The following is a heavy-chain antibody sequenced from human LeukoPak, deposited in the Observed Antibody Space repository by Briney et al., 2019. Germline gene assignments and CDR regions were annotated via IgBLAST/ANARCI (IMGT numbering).Heavy chain of an antibody. V-gene: IGHV3-66*02. Sequence: QAGGSLRLSCAASGFTVSSNYMSWVRQAPGKGLEWVSVIYSGGSTYYADSVKGRFTISRDNSKNTLYLQMNSLRAEDTAVYYCAKGGYYERPWYFDYWGQGTLVTVSS. D-gene: IGHD3-22*01. J-gene: IGHJ4*02. CDR3: AKGGYYERPWYFDY. CDR1: GFTVSSNY. CDR2: IYSGGST.